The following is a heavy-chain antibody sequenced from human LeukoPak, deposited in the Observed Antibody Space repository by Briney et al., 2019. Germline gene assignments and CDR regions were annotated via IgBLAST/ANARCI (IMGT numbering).Heavy chain of an antibody. CDR2: INHSGST. CDR1: GFTFSSYA. D-gene: IGHD3-10*01. CDR3: ARMVRGVIIRRKSYYFDY. J-gene: IGHJ4*02. V-gene: IGHV4-34*08. Sequence: GSLRLSCAASGFTFSSYAMSWVRQPPGKGLEWIGEINHSGSTNYNPSLKSRVTISVDTSKNQFSLKLSSVTAADTAVYYCARMVRGVIIRRKSYYFDYWGQGTLVTVSS.